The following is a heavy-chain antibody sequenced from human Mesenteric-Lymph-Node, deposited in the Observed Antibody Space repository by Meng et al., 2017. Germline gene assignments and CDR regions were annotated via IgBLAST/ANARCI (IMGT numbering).Heavy chain of an antibody. D-gene: IGHD3-16*01. CDR2: ISPDGSTT. J-gene: IGHJ4*02. CDR1: GFTFSSFW. V-gene: IGHV3-74*01. Sequence: GESLKISCSASGFTFSSFWMHWVRQVPGKGLVWVSRISPDGSTTNYADSVKGRFTISRDNAKNTLFLQMNSLRTEDTAVYYCARDGGGLGYWGQGTLVTVSS. CDR3: ARDGGGLGY.